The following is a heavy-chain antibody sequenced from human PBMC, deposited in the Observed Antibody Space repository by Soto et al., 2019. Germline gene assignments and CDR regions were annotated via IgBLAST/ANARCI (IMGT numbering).Heavy chain of an antibody. J-gene: IGHJ4*02. CDR1: GGTFSSYA. V-gene: IGHV1-69*13. D-gene: IGHD6-13*01. CDR2: IIPIFGTA. Sequence: GSSVKVSCNASGGTFSSYAISWVRQAPGQGLEWMGGIIPIFGTANYAQKFQGRVTITADESTSTAYMELSSLRSEDTAVYYCGRGKTGQRLVPVDYWRQGTLVIVSS. CDR3: GRGKTGQRLVPVDY.